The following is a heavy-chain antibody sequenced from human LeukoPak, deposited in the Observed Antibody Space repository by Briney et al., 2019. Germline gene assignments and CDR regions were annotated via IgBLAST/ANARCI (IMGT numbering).Heavy chain of an antibody. D-gene: IGHD3-22*01. J-gene: IGHJ4*02. CDR3: ARDPPSYYYDTSGLDY. CDR1: GYTFTSYY. CDR2: INPSGGST. Sequence: ASVKVSCKASGYTFTSYYMHWVRQAPGQGLEWMGIINPSGGSTSYAQKFQGRVTMTRDTSVTTAYMELSRLKSDDTAVYYCARDPPSYYYDTSGLDYWGQGTLVTVSS. V-gene: IGHV1-46*01.